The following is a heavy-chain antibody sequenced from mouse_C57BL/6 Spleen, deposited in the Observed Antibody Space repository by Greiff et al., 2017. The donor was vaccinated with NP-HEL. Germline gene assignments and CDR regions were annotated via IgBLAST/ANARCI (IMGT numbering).Heavy chain of an antibody. CDR3: ARGDLGGYYAMDY. V-gene: IGHV1-64*01. CDR1: GYTFTSYW. Sequence: QVHVKQPGAELVKPGASVKLSCKASGYTFTSYWMHWVKQRPGQGLEWIGMIHPNSGSTNYNEKFKSKATLTVDKSSSTAYMQLSSLTSEDSAVYYCARGDLGGYYAMDYWGQGTSVTVSS. D-gene: IGHD4-1*01. CDR2: IHPNSGST. J-gene: IGHJ4*01.